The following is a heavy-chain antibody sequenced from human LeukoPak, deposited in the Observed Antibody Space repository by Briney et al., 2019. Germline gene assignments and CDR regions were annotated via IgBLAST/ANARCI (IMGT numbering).Heavy chain of an antibody. CDR3: AKRNIEGYYYYYYMDV. J-gene: IGHJ6*03. Sequence: GGSLRLSCAASGFTFSSYWMSWVRQAPGKGLEWVANIKQDGSEKYYVDSVKGRFTISRDNSKNTLYLQMNSLRTEDTAVYYCAKRNIEGYYYYYYMDVWGKGTTVTVSS. D-gene: IGHD2/OR15-2a*01. V-gene: IGHV3-7*01. CDR1: GFTFSSYW. CDR2: IKQDGSEK.